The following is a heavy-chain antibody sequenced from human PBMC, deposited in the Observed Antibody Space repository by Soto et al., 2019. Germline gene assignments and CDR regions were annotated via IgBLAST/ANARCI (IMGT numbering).Heavy chain of an antibody. J-gene: IGHJ3*02. Sequence: PGESLKISCKGSGYTLTSYWIGWVHQMPGKGLEWMGIIYPGDSDTRYSPSFQGQVTISVDKSISTAYLQWSSLKASDTAMYYCARRSNFEGYCSGGSCYSYAFDIWGQGTMVTVSS. CDR2: IYPGDSDT. CDR3: ARRSNFEGYCSGGSCYSYAFDI. V-gene: IGHV5-51*07. CDR1: GYTLTSYW. D-gene: IGHD2-15*01.